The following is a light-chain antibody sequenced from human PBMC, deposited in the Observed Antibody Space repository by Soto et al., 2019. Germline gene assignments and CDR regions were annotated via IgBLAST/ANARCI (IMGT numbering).Light chain of an antibody. CDR2: DAS. CDR3: QQYENLPT. J-gene: IGKJ5*01. Sequence: IQMTPSPSSLSASVGDRVTITCQASQNINNYVNWYQQKPGRAPKLLIYDASNLEAGVPSRFRGSGSGTDFTFTISRLQHEDIATYYCQQYENLPTFGQGTRLEIK. V-gene: IGKV1-33*01. CDR1: QNINNY.